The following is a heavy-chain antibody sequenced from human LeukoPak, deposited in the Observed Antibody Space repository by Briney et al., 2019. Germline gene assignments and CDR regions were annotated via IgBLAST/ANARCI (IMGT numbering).Heavy chain of an antibody. CDR3: ARVVPAAPTSYGMDV. J-gene: IGHJ6*02. V-gene: IGHV4-30-2*01. D-gene: IGHD2-2*01. CDR1: GGSISSGGYS. CDR2: IYHSGST. Sequence: PSETLSLTCAVSGGSISSGGYSWSWIRQPPGKGLEWIGYIYHSGSTYYNPSLKSRVTISVDTSKNQFSLKLSSVTAADTAVYYCARVVPAAPTSYGMDVWGQGTTVTVSS.